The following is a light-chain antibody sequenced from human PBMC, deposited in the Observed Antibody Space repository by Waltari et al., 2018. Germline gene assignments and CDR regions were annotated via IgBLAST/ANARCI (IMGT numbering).Light chain of an antibody. CDR1: QRVSSY. V-gene: IGKV3-11*01. CDR3: QQRSNWPPYT. J-gene: IGKJ2*01. Sequence: EIVLTQSPATLSSSPGERATLSCRASQRVSSYLAWYQQKPGQAPRLLIYDASNRATGIPARFSGSGSGTDFTLTSSSLEPEDFAVYYCQQRSNWPPYTFGQGTKLEIK. CDR2: DAS.